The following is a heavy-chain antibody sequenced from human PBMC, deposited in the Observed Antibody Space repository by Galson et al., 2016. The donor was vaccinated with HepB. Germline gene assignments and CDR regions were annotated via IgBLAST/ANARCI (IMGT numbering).Heavy chain of an antibody. CDR2: VYPGDSDK. J-gene: IGHJ4*02. CDR1: GYRFAHYW. V-gene: IGHV5-51*03. CDR3: ARSTFGFDY. D-gene: IGHD2/OR15-2a*01. Sequence: QSGAEVTKPGESLKISCKASGYRFAHYWIGWVRQMPGKGLEWMGDVYPGDSDKRYSPSFQGQVTISVDKSITTAYLQWNSLKASDTAIYYCARSTFGFDYWGLGTLVTVSS.